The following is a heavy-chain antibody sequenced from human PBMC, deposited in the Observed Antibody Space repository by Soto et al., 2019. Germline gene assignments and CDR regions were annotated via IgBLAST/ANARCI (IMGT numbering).Heavy chain of an antibody. J-gene: IGHJ3*02. CDR1: GYTFTSNA. V-gene: IGHV1-3*01. D-gene: IGHD6-19*01. Sequence: ASVKVSCKASGYTFTSNAMHWVRQAPGQRLEWMGWINAGNGNTKYSQKFQGRVTMTRNTSISTAYMELSSLRSEDTAVYYCAREVAGTDAFDIWRQGTMVTVSS. CDR2: INAGNGNT. CDR3: AREVAGTDAFDI.